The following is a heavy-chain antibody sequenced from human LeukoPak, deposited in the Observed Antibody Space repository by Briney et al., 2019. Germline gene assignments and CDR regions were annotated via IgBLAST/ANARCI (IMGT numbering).Heavy chain of an antibody. CDR2: ISGGGGST. Sequence: GGSLRLSCAASGFTFSSYSMNWVRQPPGKGLEWVSAISGGGGSTYYADSVKGRFTISRDNSKNTLYLQMNSLRAEDTAIYYCAKTKVPNYYGSGSYVDYWGQGTLVTVSS. D-gene: IGHD3-10*01. J-gene: IGHJ4*02. CDR3: AKTKVPNYYGSGSYVDY. V-gene: IGHV3-23*01. CDR1: GFTFSSYS.